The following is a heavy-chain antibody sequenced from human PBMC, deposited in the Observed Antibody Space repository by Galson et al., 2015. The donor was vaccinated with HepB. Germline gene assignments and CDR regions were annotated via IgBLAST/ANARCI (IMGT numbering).Heavy chain of an antibody. V-gene: IGHV3-30*04. CDR3: ARDLCSGGSCYVWHYYYYGMDV. CDR1: GFTFSSYA. D-gene: IGHD2-15*01. CDR2: ISYDGSNK. Sequence: SLRLSCAASGFTFSSYAMHWVRQAPGKGLEWVAVISYDGSNKYYADSVKGRFTISRDNSKNTLYLQMNSLRAEDTAVYYCARDLCSGGSCYVWHYYYYGMDVWGQGTTVTVSS. J-gene: IGHJ6*02.